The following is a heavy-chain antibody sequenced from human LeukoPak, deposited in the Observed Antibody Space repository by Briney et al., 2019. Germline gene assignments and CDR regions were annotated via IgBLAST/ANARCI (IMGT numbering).Heavy chain of an antibody. CDR1: GYTFTSYG. D-gene: IGHD5-12*01. CDR2: ISAYNGNT. Sequence: GASVKVSCTASGYTFTSYGISWVRQAPGQGLEWMGWISAYNGNTNYAQKLQGRVTMTTDTSTNTAYMELSSLRSEDTAVYYCASYGDSGYDPSNFDYWGQGTLVTVSS. J-gene: IGHJ4*02. CDR3: ASYGDSGYDPSNFDY. V-gene: IGHV1-18*01.